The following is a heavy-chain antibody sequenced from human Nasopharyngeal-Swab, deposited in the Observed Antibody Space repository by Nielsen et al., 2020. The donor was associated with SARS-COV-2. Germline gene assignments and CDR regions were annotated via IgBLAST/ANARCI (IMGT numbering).Heavy chain of an antibody. J-gene: IGHJ4*02. CDR3: GRTTRRDGYTLD. V-gene: IGHV1-18*01. CDR1: GYIFTSYG. CDR2: ISGYTANA. Sequence: ASVKVSCKASGYIFTSYGISWVRQAPGQGLEWMGWISGYTANANYELKFQGRVTMTTDTSTSTAYMELRRLRSDDTAVYYCGRTTRRDGYTLDWGQGALVTVSS. D-gene: IGHD5-24*01.